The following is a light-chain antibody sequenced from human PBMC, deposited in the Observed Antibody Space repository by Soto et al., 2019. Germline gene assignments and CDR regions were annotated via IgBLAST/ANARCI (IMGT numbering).Light chain of an antibody. CDR2: RND. J-gene: IGLJ3*02. CDR3: EAWEVSLNAWV. V-gene: IGLV1-44*01. CDR1: SSNIGSNV. Sequence: QSVLTQPPSASGPPGQRVTISCSGSSSNIGSNVVNWYQQLPGTAPKLLISRNDQRPSAFPDRFSGSKSGTSASLAISGRQSEDEADYYCEAWEVSLNAWVFGGGTQLTVL.